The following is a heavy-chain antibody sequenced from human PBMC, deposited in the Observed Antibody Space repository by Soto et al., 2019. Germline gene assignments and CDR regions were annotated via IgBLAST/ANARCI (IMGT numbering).Heavy chain of an antibody. J-gene: IGHJ3*02. V-gene: IGHV5-51*01. Sequence: PGESLKISCNGSGYSFTSYWIGWVRQMPGKGLEWMGIIYPGDSDTRYSPSFQGQVTISADKSISTAYLQWSSLKASDTAMYYCATQSPTITMIVVVPDAFDIWGQGTMVTV. CDR2: IYPGDSDT. CDR1: GYSFTSYW. D-gene: IGHD3-22*01. CDR3: ATQSPTITMIVVVPDAFDI.